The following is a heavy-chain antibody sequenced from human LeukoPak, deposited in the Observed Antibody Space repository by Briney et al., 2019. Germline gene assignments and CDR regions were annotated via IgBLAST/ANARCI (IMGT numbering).Heavy chain of an antibody. J-gene: IGHJ4*02. CDR2: IVPILGTA. Sequence: SVKVSCTASGGTFITYAISWVRQAPGQGLEWVGRIVPILGTANYAQNFQGRVTITADRSTTTAYMELSSLRSEDTAVYYCARVPQGSSWPYYFDYWGQGTLVTVSS. D-gene: IGHD6-13*01. V-gene: IGHV1-69*04. CDR1: GGTFITYA. CDR3: ARVPQGSSWPYYFDY.